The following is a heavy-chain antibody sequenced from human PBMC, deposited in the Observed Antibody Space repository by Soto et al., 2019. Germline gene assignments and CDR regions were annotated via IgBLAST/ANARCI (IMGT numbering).Heavy chain of an antibody. D-gene: IGHD6-6*01. CDR3: ARDSSSSRSFDY. CDR1: GYPFTIYA. V-gene: IGHV1-3*01. J-gene: IGHJ4*02. CDR2: INPGNGDT. Sequence: SVKVSCKASGYPFTIYAIHWVRQAPGQSLEWMGWINPGNGDTKYSQIFQGRVTITWDTSARTAYMDLSSLISEDTADYYCARDSSSSRSFDYWGQGARVTVPS.